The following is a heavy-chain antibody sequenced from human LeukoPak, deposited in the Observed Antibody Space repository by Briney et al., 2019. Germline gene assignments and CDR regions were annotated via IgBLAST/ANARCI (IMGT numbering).Heavy chain of an antibody. CDR2: ISGSGGST. CDR1: GFTFSSYA. Sequence: GGSLRLSCAASGFTFSSYAMSWVRQAPGKGLEWVSAISGSGGSTYYADSVKGRFTISRDNSKNTLYLQMNSLRAEDTAVYYCASATIFGVVMTYYYYMDVCGKGTTVTVSS. D-gene: IGHD3-3*01. V-gene: IGHV3-23*01. J-gene: IGHJ6*03. CDR3: ASATIFGVVMTYYYYMDV.